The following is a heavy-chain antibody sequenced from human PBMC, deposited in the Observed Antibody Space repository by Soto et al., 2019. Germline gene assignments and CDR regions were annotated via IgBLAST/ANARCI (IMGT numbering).Heavy chain of an antibody. D-gene: IGHD6-6*01. V-gene: IGHV4-59*01. CDR3: ARAGEVSSSLWQNWFDP. CDR1: GGSISSYY. CDR2: IYYSGIT. J-gene: IGHJ5*02. Sequence: SEPLSLTCTVSGGSISSYYWSWIRQPPGKGLEWIGYIYYSGITNYNPSLKSRVTISVDTSKNQFSLKLSSVTAADTAVYYCARAGEVSSSLWQNWFDPWGQGTLVTVSS.